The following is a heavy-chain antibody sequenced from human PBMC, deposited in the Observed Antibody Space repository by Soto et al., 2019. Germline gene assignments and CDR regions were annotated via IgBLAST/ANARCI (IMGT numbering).Heavy chain of an antibody. J-gene: IGHJ6*02. Sequence: GGSLRLSCAASGFTFSSYWMHWVRQAPGKGLVWVSRINSDGSSTSYADSVKGRFTISRDNAKNTLYLQMNSLRAEDTAVYYCAGDSGYDLDYYYGMDVWGQGTTVTVSS. D-gene: IGHD5-12*01. CDR1: GFTFSSYW. V-gene: IGHV3-74*01. CDR2: INSDGSST. CDR3: AGDSGYDLDYYYGMDV.